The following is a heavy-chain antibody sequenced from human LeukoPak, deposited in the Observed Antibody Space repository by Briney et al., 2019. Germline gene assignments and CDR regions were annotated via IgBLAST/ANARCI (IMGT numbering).Heavy chain of an antibody. CDR2: IYTSGST. CDR1: GGSISSGNYY. CDR3: ARQYSSSRYYFDY. J-gene: IGHJ4*02. V-gene: IGHV4-61*02. Sequence: SETLSLTCTVSGGSISSGNYYWNWIRQPAGKGLEWIGRIYTSGSTNYNPSLKSRVTISLDTSKNQFSLKLSSVTAADAAVYFCARQYSSSRYYFDYWGQGTLVTVSS. D-gene: IGHD6-13*01.